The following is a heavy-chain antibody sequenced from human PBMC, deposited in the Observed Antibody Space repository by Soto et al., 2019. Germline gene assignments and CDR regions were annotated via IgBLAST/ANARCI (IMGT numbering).Heavy chain of an antibody. Sequence: PSETLSLTCTVSGGSISGYYWSWIRQPPGKGLEWIGYIYYSGTTYYNPSLNSRVTISVDTSKNEFSLRLSSVTAADTAVYYCARLNGYCISTNCHGYYGMDVWGQGTTVTVSS. CDR2: IYYSGTT. J-gene: IGHJ6*02. V-gene: IGHV4-59*08. D-gene: IGHD2-2*03. CDR3: ARLNGYCISTNCHGYYGMDV. CDR1: GGSISGYY.